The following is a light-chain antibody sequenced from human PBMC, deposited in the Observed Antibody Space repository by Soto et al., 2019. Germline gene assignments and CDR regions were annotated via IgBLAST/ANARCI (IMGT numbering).Light chain of an antibody. J-gene: IGLJ2*01. CDR2: EDI. Sequence: QSVLTQPASVSGSPGQSITISCTGTSSDVGSYNLVSWYQQHPGKAPKLMIYEDIEWPSGVSNRFSGSKSGNTASLTISGLQTEDEADYYCCSSAGGTSVVFGGGTKLTVL. V-gene: IGLV2-23*01. CDR3: CSSAGGTSVV. CDR1: SSDVGSYNL.